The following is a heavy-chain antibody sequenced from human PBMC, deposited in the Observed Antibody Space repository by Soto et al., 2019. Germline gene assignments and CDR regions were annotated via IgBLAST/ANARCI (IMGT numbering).Heavy chain of an antibody. CDR1: GFTFSYYE. Sequence: EVQLAESGGDLVQPGGSLRLSCVGSGFTFSYYEMNWVRQAPGKGLERVAFISHTDRLTHYPDSVKGRFTISRDNAQNSLYLEMPSLGVEDTGVYSWARDPGRAQAALWGQGTWVTVSS. CDR2: ISHTDRLT. V-gene: IGHV3-48*03. J-gene: IGHJ4*02. CDR3: ARDPGRAQAAL. D-gene: IGHD2-15*01.